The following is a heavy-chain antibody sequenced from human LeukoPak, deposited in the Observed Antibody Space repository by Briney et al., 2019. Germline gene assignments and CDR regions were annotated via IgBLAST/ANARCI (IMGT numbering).Heavy chain of an antibody. CDR3: ARDYDSSGYNELHGALDI. J-gene: IGHJ3*02. V-gene: IGHV1-69*01. CDR2: IIPIFGIG. Sequence: ASVTVSFKASGGTFSSYTINWVRQAPGQGLEWMGGIIPIFGIGNYAQKFQGRVTITADESTSTAYMELSSLRSEDAAVDYCARDYDSSGYNELHGALDIWGQGTLVTVSS. CDR1: GGTFSSYT. D-gene: IGHD3-22*01.